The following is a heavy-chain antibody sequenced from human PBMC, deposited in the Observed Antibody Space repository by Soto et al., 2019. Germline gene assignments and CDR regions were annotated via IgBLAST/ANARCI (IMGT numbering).Heavy chain of an antibody. J-gene: IGHJ4*02. Sequence: QVQLVESGGGVVQPGRSLRLSCAASGFTFSSYGMHWVRQAPGKGLEWMAVISYDGSNKYYAGSVKGRLTISRDNSKNTLYLQMNSLRAEDTAVYYCAKDRGSGSYPHHFDYWGQGTLVTVSS. CDR3: AKDRGSGSYPHHFDY. V-gene: IGHV3-30*18. CDR1: GFTFSSYG. D-gene: IGHD1-26*01. CDR2: ISYDGSNK.